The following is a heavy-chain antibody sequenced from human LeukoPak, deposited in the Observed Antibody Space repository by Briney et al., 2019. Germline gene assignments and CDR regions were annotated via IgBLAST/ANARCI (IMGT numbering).Heavy chain of an antibody. D-gene: IGHD1-26*01. CDR1: GFTFSSYA. CDR2: IRVDGSTE. J-gene: IGHJ3*02. CDR3: ATYSGPDKWDASDM. Sequence: PGGSLGLSCAASGFTFSSYAMTWVRQAPGKGLEWVATIRVDGSTEYPVDSMKGRFTISRDNAKNSLHLQMNSLRAEDTAVYYCATYSGPDKWDASDMWGQGTLVTVSS. V-gene: IGHV3-7*01.